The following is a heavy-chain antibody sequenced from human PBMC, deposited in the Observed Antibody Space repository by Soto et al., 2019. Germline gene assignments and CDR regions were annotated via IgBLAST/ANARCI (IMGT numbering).Heavy chain of an antibody. J-gene: IGHJ4*02. CDR1: GLTFGSYA. V-gene: IGHV3-23*01. D-gene: IGHD6-19*01. CDR3: AREGAPCSSGWQGIDY. CDR2: ISGSGGSK. Sequence: GGSLRLSCVASGLTFGSYAMSWIRQAPGKGLEWVSGISGSGGSKYYADSVKGRFTISRDNSKNTLYLQMNSLRAEDTAVYYCAREGAPCSSGWQGIDYWGQGTLVTVSS.